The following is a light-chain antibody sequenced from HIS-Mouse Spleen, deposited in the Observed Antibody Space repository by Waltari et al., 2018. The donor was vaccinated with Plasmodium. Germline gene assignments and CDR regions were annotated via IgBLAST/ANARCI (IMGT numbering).Light chain of an antibody. J-gene: IGKJ4*01. Sequence: EIVLTQSPATLSLSPGESATLSCRASQRVSSYLAWYQQKPGQAPRLLIYDASNRATGIPARFSGSGSGTEFTLTISSLEPEDFAVYYCQQHNNWPPRTFGEGTKVEIK. CDR3: QQHNNWPPRT. CDR2: DAS. CDR1: QRVSSY. V-gene: IGKV3-11*01.